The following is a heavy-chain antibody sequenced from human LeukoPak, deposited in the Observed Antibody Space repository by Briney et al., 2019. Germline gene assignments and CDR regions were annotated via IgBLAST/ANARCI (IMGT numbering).Heavy chain of an antibody. CDR1: GFSFSTFA. CDR2: ISGSGSTT. J-gene: IGHJ4*02. Sequence: GGSLRLSCAASGFSFSTFAMNWVRQAPGKGRERVSGISGSGSTTYYADSVKGRLTISRDNSNNTLFLQMDRLKGEDTAVYFCAKERDETGYFNAPFDQWGQGTLVTVSS. V-gene: IGHV3-23*01. D-gene: IGHD3-9*01. CDR3: AKERDETGYFNAPFDQ.